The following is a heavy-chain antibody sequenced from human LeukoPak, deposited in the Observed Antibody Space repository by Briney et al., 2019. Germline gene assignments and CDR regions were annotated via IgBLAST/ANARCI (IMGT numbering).Heavy chain of an antibody. Sequence: GGSLRLSCAASGFTFSSYDMHWVRQATGKGLEWVSAIGTAGDTYYPGSVKSRFTISRENAKNSLYLQMNSLRAGDTAVYYCARGPYYYYMDVWGKGTTVTVSS. CDR2: IGTAGDT. CDR1: GFTFSSYD. V-gene: IGHV3-13*01. J-gene: IGHJ6*03. CDR3: ARGPYYYYMDV.